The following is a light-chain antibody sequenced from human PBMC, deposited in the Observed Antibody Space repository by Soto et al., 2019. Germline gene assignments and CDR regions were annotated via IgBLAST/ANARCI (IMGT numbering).Light chain of an antibody. CDR1: SSDVGSYNL. CDR3: CSYAGSTTYVV. CDR2: EVS. V-gene: IGLV2-23*02. J-gene: IGLJ2*01. Sequence: QSVLTQPASVSGSPGQSITISCTGTSSDVGSYNLVSWYQQHPGKVPKLMIYEVSKRPSGVSNRFSGSKSGNTASLTISGLEAEDEAAYYCCSYAGSTTYVVFGGGTKLTVL.